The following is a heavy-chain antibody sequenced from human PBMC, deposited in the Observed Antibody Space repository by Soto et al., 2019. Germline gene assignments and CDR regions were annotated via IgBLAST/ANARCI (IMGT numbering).Heavy chain of an antibody. CDR3: AKARSYGEIGEYYFAY. D-gene: IGHD4-17*01. V-gene: IGHV3-30*18. J-gene: IGHJ4*02. CDR1: GFTFSSYG. Sequence: GGSLRLSCAASGFTFSSYGMHWVRQAPGKGLEWVAVISYDGSNKYYADSVKGRFTISRDNSKNTLYLQMNSLRAEDTAVYYCAKARSYGEIGEYYFAYWGQGTLVTVSS. CDR2: ISYDGSNK.